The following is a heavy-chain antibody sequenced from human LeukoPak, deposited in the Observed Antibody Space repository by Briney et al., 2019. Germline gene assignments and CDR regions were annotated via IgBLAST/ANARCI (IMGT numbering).Heavy chain of an antibody. J-gene: IGHJ3*02. CDR1: GGTFSSYA. V-gene: IGHV1-69*06. Sequence: SVKVSCKASGGTFSSYAISWVRQAPGQWLEWMGGIIPIFGTANYAQKFQGRVTVTADKSTSTAYMELSSLRSEDTAVYYCAGELPDDAFDIWGQGTMVTVSS. CDR3: AGELPDDAFDI. CDR2: IIPIFGTA. D-gene: IGHD1-26*01.